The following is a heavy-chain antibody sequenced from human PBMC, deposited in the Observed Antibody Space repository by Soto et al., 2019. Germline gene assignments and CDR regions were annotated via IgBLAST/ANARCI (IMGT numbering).Heavy chain of an antibody. D-gene: IGHD1-1*01. J-gene: IGHJ4*02. CDR1: GFTFSTYW. CDR3: ARGIGYSAQDY. V-gene: IGHV3-74*01. Sequence: EVQLVESGGGLVQPGGSLRLSCAASGFTFSTYWMHWVRQAPGKGLVWVSRINSDGSTATYAESVRGRFTISRDNAKNTLYVQMNSLRAEDTAVYYCARGIGYSAQDYWGQGTPVTVSS. CDR2: INSDGSTA.